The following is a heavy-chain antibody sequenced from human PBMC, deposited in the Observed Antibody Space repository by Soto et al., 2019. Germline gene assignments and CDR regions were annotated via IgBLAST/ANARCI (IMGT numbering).Heavy chain of an antibody. Sequence: SSETLSLTCTVSGGSISSGGYYWSWIRQHPGKGLEWIGYIYYSGSTYYNPSLKSRVTISVDTSKNQFSLKLSSVTAADTAVYYCARAFGFLEWLSPGYYYGMDVWGQGTTVTV. D-gene: IGHD3-3*01. CDR2: IYYSGST. J-gene: IGHJ6*02. CDR3: ARAFGFLEWLSPGYYYGMDV. V-gene: IGHV4-31*02. CDR1: GGSISSGGYY.